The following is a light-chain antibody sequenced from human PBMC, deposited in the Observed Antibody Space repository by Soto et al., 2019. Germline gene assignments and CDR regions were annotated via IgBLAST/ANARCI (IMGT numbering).Light chain of an antibody. CDR3: QSYASSLSGV. CDR1: SSNMGAGYD. Sequence: QPPSGSGAPGDRFTISCTESSSNMGAGYDVHWYQQLPGTAPKLLIYGNSNRPSGVPDRFSGSKSGNSASLAITGLQAEDEADYYCQSYASSLSGVCGTGTKVTVL. V-gene: IGLV1-40*01. J-gene: IGLJ1*01. CDR2: GNS.